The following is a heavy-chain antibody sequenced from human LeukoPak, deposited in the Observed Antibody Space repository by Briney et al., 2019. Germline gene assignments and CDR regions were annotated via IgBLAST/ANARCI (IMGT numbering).Heavy chain of an antibody. V-gene: IGHV3-30*14. CDR3: AELGITMIGGV. D-gene: IGHD3-10*02. CDR2: ISYDGTIK. CDR1: GFIFSNYA. J-gene: IGHJ6*04. Sequence: GGSLRLSCAASGFIFSNYAMHWVRQAPGKGLQWVAVISYDGTIKYYAESVKGRFTISRDNSKNTLYVQMNSLRADDTAVYYCAELGITMIGGVWGKGTAVTISS.